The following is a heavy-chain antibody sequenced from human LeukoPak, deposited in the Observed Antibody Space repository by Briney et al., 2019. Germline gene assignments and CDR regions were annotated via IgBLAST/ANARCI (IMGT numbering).Heavy chain of an antibody. D-gene: IGHD3-16*02. J-gene: IGHJ5*02. V-gene: IGHV4-39*01. CDR1: GGSISSSSYY. CDR2: IYYSGST. CDR3: ARPQFGGVIVRGWFDP. Sequence: SETLSLTCTVSGGSISSSSYYWGWIRQPPGKGLEWTGSIYYSGSTYYNPSLKSRVTISVDTSKNQFSLKLSSVTAADTAVYYCARPQFGGVIVRGWFDPWGQGTLVTVSS.